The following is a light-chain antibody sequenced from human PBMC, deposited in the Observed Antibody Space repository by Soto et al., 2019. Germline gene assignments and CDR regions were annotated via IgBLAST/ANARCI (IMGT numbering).Light chain of an antibody. CDR2: YAS. J-gene: IGKJ2*01. Sequence: GDRVTITCRASQTTNTWLAWYQQKPGTAPKLLIYYASSLEGGVPSRFSASGSGTEFTLTISSLQPDDLATYYCQQYISYPYTFGQGTKVEIK. V-gene: IGKV1-5*01. CDR3: QQYISYPYT. CDR1: QTTNTW.